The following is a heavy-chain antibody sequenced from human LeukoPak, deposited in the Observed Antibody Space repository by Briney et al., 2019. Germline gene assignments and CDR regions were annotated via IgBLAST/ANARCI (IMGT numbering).Heavy chain of an antibody. V-gene: IGHV3-23*01. CDR3: AKEMGHGCGSTYYSVAFAI. D-gene: IGHD1-26*01. Sequence: GGSLRLSCAASRFNFSSYAMSWVRQAPGKGLEWVSALSASGQSTYYADSVKGRFTISRDNSKNTLYLHMSSLSAEDTAVYYCAKEMGHGCGSTYYSVAFAIWARGTMVTVSS. CDR2: LSASGQST. J-gene: IGHJ3*02. CDR1: RFNFSSYA.